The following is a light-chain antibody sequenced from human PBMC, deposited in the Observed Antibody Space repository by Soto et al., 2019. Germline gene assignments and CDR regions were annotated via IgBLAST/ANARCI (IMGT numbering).Light chain of an antibody. CDR2: GSS. J-gene: IGLJ1*01. CDR3: SSYTTSSTPSYV. V-gene: IGLV1-40*01. CDR1: SSNFGAGYD. Sequence: QSVLTQPPSVSGAPGQSVTISCTGSSSNFGAGYDVHWYQQLPGTAPKLLIYGSSNRPSGVPARFSGSKSGTSASLAITGLQAEDEADYYCSSYTTSSTPSYVFGTGTKVTVL.